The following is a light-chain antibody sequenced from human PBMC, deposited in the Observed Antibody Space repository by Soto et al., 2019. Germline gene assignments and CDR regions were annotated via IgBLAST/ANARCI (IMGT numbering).Light chain of an antibody. CDR2: DAS. CDR1: QSISRW. Sequence: DIPMTQSPSTLSASIGDRVTITCRASQSISRWLAWYQQRPGKAPNLLIYDASTLKTGVPSRFSGSGSGTEFTLTIISLEPEDFASYYCQQYNTYSSFGQGTKVEVK. CDR3: QQYNTYSS. J-gene: IGKJ1*01. V-gene: IGKV1-5*01.